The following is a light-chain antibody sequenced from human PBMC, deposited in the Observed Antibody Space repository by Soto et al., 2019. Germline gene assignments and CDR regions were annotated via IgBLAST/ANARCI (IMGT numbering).Light chain of an antibody. CDR2: SNN. Sequence: QSVLTQPPSASGTPGQRVTISCSGSSSNIGSNTVNWYQQLPGTAPKLLIYSNNQRPSGVPDRFSGSNSRTSGSLAISGLQSEDEADYYCAAWDDSLNGHVVFGGGTKLTVL. CDR1: SSNIGSNT. J-gene: IGLJ2*01. CDR3: AAWDDSLNGHVV. V-gene: IGLV1-44*01.